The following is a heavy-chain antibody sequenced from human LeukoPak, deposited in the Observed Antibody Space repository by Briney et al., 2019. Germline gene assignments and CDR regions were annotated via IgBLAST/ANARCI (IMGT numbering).Heavy chain of an antibody. CDR2: ISYDGSNK. CDR1: GFTFSSYA. Sequence: GGSLRLSCAASGFTFSSYAMHWVRQAPGKGLEWVAVISYDGSNKYYADSVKGRFTISRDNSKNTLYLQMNSLRAEDTAVYYCARDKPGIAAAGPLDYWGQGTLVTVSS. J-gene: IGHJ4*02. CDR3: ARDKPGIAAAGPLDY. V-gene: IGHV3-30-3*01. D-gene: IGHD6-13*01.